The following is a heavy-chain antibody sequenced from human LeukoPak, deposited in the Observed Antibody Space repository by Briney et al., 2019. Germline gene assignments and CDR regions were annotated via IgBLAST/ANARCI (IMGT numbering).Heavy chain of an antibody. J-gene: IGHJ6*02. D-gene: IGHD3-3*01. V-gene: IGHV4-39*07. CDR1: GGSISSSSYY. CDR3: ARDYDFWSAYSYGMDV. Sequence: KPSETLSLTCTVSGGSISSSSYYWGWIRQPPGKGLEWIGSIYYSGSTNYNPSLKSRVTISVDTSKNQFSLKVSSVTAADTAVYYCARDYDFWSAYSYGMDVWGQGTTVTVSS. CDR2: IYYSGST.